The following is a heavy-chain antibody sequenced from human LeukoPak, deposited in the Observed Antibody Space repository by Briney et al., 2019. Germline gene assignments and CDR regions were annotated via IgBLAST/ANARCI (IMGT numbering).Heavy chain of an antibody. V-gene: IGHV3-48*03. J-gene: IGHJ3*02. D-gene: IGHD3-9*01. CDR2: ISSSGSTI. CDR1: GFTFSSYE. Sequence: GGSLRLSCAASGFTFSSYEMNWVRQAPGKGLEWVSYISSSGSTIYYADSVKGRFTISRDNAKNSLYLQMNSLRAEDTAVYYCARGYVLRYFDWLPYDAFDIRGQGTMVTVSS. CDR3: ARGYVLRYFDWLPYDAFDI.